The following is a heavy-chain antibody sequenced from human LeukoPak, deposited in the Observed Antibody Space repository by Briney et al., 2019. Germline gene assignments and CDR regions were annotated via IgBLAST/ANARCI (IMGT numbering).Heavy chain of an antibody. CDR1: GITFTNYT. J-gene: IGHJ4*02. CDR3: VKDLMGGSYVSVD. Sequence: GGSLRLSCSPSGITFTNYTMHAVRQAPGQGLEYVSAISSNGGSKYYAHSVKGRFTISRANSKTTLYLKLSSLRAEDRAVYYCVKDLMGGSYVSVDWGQGTLVTVSS. CDR2: ISSNGGSK. D-gene: IGHD1-26*01. V-gene: IGHV3-64D*06.